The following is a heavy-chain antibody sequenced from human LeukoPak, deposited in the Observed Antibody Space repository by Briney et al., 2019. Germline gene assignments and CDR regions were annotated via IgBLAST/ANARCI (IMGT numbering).Heavy chain of an antibody. Sequence: QAGGSLRLSCAASGFTFSSYGMSWVRQAPGKGLEWVSTISDSGGITYYADSVKGRFTISRDNSKNTLYLQMNSLRAEDTAVYYCARRSGPTSGYFDYWGQGTLVTVSS. J-gene: IGHJ4*02. CDR3: ARRSGPTSGYFDY. CDR2: ISDSGGIT. CDR1: GFTFSSYG. D-gene: IGHD3-3*01. V-gene: IGHV3-23*01.